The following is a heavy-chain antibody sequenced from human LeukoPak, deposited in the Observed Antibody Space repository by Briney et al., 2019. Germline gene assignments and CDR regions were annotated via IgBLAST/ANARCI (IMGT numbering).Heavy chain of an antibody. J-gene: IGHJ6*02. CDR1: GGSISSYY. CDR2: IYYSGST. V-gene: IGHV4-59*01. CDR3: ARDARGSYDFWSGYQYYYYGMDV. Sequence: SETLSLTCTVSGGSISSYYWSWIRQPPGKGLEWIGYIYYSGSTNYNPSLKSRVTISVDTSKNQFSLKLSSVTAADTAVYYCARDARGSYDFWSGYQYYYYGMDVWGQGTTVTASS. D-gene: IGHD3-3*01.